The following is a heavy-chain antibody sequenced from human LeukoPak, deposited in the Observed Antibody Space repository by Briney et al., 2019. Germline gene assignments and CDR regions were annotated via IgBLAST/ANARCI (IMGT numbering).Heavy chain of an antibody. V-gene: IGHV4-39*01. CDR3: ARQFATAAADTRGYFDY. CDR1: GGSISSSSDY. J-gene: IGHJ4*02. D-gene: IGHD6-25*01. CDR2: FFVSGCT. Sequence: SETLSLTCTVSGGSISSSSDYWGWIRQAPGKGLEWIGSFFVSGCTHYNPSLRSRATLFVDTSKNQFSLKLTSMTAADAATYFCARQFATAAADTRGYFDYWGQGTVVAVSS.